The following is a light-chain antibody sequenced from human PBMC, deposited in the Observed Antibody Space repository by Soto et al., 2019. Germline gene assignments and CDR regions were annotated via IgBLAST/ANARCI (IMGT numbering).Light chain of an antibody. J-gene: IGKJ1*01. CDR3: LQDHSYPWT. V-gene: IGKV1-6*01. CDR2: AAS. Sequence: AIQMTQSPSSLSASVGDRVTITCRASQGIGNRLGWYQQKPGKAPKLLIYAASTLQSGVPSRFRGGGSGTDFTLTISCLQPEDFAAYYCLQDHSYPWTFGQGTRVEIK. CDR1: QGIGNR.